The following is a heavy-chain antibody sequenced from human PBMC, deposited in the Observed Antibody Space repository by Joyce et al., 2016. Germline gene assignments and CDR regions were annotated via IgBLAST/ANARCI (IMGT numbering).Heavy chain of an antibody. J-gene: IGHJ5*02. D-gene: IGHD6-13*01. CDR2: IYFSGST. V-gene: IGHV4-39*01. Sequence: QLQLQESGPRLVKPSETLLLTCTFSGGSISRVGYHWGWIRQPPEKAPEWIGTIYFSGSTDYNPSLKSRVLISVDTSKNQFSLKLTSVTAADTAAYYCARTPGYTSKGWFDPWGQGTLVTVSS. CDR3: ARTPGYTSKGWFDP. CDR1: GGSISRVGYH.